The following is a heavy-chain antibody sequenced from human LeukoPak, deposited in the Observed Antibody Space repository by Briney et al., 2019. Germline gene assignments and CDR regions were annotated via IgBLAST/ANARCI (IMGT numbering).Heavy chain of an antibody. CDR2: IKPDSGAT. V-gene: IGHV1-2*02. Sequence: ASVKVSCKASGYTFTVHYMHWLRQAPGQGLEWMGWIKPDSGATNFAQNFQGRVTMTSDTSINTAYMELSSLTSDDTAMYYCARDHDYGPDYWGQGTLVTVSP. D-gene: IGHD4/OR15-4a*01. CDR3: ARDHDYGPDY. CDR1: GYTFTVHY. J-gene: IGHJ4*02.